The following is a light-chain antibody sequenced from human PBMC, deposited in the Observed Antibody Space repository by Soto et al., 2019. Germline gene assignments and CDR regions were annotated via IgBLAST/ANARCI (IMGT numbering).Light chain of an antibody. CDR2: AAS. CDR1: QDISSW. V-gene: IGKV1-12*01. Sequence: DIQMTQSPSSVSASVGDRVTITCRASQDISSWLAWYQQKPGKAPKLLIYAASSLQSGVPSRFSASGSGTDFTLTISRLQPEDFATYFCQQTYITPFTFGQGTRLEIK. CDR3: QQTYITPFT. J-gene: IGKJ5*01.